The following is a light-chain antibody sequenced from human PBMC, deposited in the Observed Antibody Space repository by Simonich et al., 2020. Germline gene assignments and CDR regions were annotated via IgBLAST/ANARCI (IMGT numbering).Light chain of an antibody. V-gene: IGLV2-14*03. CDR3: SSYTSSSTLV. Sequence: QSALTQPASVSGSPGQSITISCTGTSSYVGGYNYVSWYQHNPGKDPKLKIYDVSNRPSGVSNRFSGSKSGNTASLTISGIQAEDEADYYCSSYTSSSTLVFGGGTKLTVL. CDR1: SSYVGGYNY. J-gene: IGLJ2*01. CDR2: DVS.